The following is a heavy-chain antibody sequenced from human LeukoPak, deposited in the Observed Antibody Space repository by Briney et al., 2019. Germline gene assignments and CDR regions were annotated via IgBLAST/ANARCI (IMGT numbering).Heavy chain of an antibody. D-gene: IGHD3-22*01. CDR1: GGTFSSYA. CDR2: FDPEDGET. V-gene: IGHV1-24*01. Sequence: ASVKVSCKASGGTFSSYAISWVRQAPGQGLEWMGGFDPEDGETIYAQKFQGRVTMTEDTSTDTAYMELSSLRSEDTAVYYCATASSVTQYYYYYGMDVWGQGTTVTVSS. J-gene: IGHJ6*02. CDR3: ATASSVTQYYYYYGMDV.